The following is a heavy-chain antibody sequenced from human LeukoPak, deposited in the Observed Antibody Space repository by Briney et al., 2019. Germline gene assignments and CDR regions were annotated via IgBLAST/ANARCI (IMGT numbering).Heavy chain of an antibody. D-gene: IGHD6-19*01. V-gene: IGHV4-61*02. Sequence: NPSETLSLXCTVSGGSISSGSYYWSWIRQPAGKGLEWIGRIYTSGSTNYNPSLKSRVTISVDTSKNQFSLKLSSVTAADTAVYYCARESAGYSSGWTPGYWGQGTLVTVSS. CDR2: IYTSGST. CDR3: ARESAGYSSGWTPGY. J-gene: IGHJ4*02. CDR1: GGSISSGSYY.